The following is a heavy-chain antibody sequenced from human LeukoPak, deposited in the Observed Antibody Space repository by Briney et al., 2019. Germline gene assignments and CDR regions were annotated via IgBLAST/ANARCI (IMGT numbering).Heavy chain of an antibody. D-gene: IGHD3-10*01. Sequence: PGGSLRLSCAASGFTFSHAWMSWVRQAPGKGLEWVGRIKSKTDGGTADYAAPVKGRFTISRDDSKNTLYLQMNSLKTEDTAVYYCTAPRDMVRGVIGSVDAFDIWGQGTMVTVSS. V-gene: IGHV3-15*01. CDR2: IKSKTDGGTA. CDR3: TAPRDMVRGVIGSVDAFDI. J-gene: IGHJ3*02. CDR1: GFTFSHAW.